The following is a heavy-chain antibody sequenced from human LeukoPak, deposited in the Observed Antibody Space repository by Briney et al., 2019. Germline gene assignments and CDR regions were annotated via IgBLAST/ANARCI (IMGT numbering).Heavy chain of an antibody. J-gene: IGHJ4*02. D-gene: IGHD3-22*01. CDR3: AKDGHYYDSSGYKSREYYFDY. V-gene: IGHV3-21*01. CDR1: GFTFSSYS. Sequence: GGSLRLSCAASGFTFSSYSMNWVRQAPGKGLEWVSSISSSSSYIYYADSVKGRFTISRDNAKNSLYLQMNSLRAEDTAVYYCAKDGHYYDSSGYKSREYYFDYWGQGTLVTVSS. CDR2: ISSSSSYI.